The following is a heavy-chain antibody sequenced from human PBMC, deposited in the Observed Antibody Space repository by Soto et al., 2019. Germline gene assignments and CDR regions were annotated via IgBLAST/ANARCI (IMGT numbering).Heavy chain of an antibody. Sequence: GGSLRLSCAASGFTFSGSAMHWVRQASGKGLEWVGRIRSKANSYATAYAASVKGRFTISRDDSKNTAYLQMNSLKTEDTAVYYCTRRPDIVVVVADDEDYFDYWGQRTLVTVSS. J-gene: IGHJ4*02. CDR3: TRRPDIVVVVADDEDYFDY. CDR2: IRSKANSYAT. CDR1: GFTFSGSA. D-gene: IGHD2-15*01. V-gene: IGHV3-73*01.